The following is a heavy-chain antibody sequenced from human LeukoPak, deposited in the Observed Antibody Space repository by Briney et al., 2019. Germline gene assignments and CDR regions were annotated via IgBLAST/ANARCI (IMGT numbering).Heavy chain of an antibody. Sequence: GESLKISCKGSGYMFTNYWISWVRQMPGKGLEWLGRIDPGDSYTTYSPSFQGHVTISAVKSSATAYLQWSSLKASDTAMYYCARRSNGDYGFDPWGQGTLVTVSS. CDR3: ARRSNGDYGFDP. D-gene: IGHD4-17*01. J-gene: IGHJ5*02. CDR2: IDPGDSYT. CDR1: GYMFTNYW. V-gene: IGHV5-10-1*01.